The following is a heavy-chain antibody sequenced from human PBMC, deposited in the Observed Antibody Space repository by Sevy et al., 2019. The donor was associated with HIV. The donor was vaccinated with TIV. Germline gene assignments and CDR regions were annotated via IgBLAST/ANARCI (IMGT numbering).Heavy chain of an antibody. V-gene: IGHV3-49*03. D-gene: IGHD4-17*01. CDR3: TRVGPTNHDYGDYNVPYYFDY. Sequence: GGSLRLSCTASGFTFGDYAMSWFRQAPGKGLEWVGFIRSKAYGGTTEYAASVKGRFTISRDDSKSIADLQMNSLKTQDTAVYYCTRVGPTNHDYGDYNVPYYFDYWGQGTLVTVSS. J-gene: IGHJ4*02. CDR2: IRSKAYGGTT. CDR1: GFTFGDYA.